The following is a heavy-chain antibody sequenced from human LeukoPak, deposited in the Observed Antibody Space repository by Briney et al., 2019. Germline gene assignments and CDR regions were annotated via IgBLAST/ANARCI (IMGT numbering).Heavy chain of an antibody. D-gene: IGHD4-17*01. Sequence: SETLSLTCAVYGGSFSGYYWSWIRQPPGKGLEWIGEINHSGSTNYNPSLKSRVTISVDTSKNQFSLKLSSVTAADTAVYYCASSGYGDYRARGLVYFDLWGRGTLVTVSS. J-gene: IGHJ2*01. V-gene: IGHV4-34*01. CDR1: GGSFSGYY. CDR2: INHSGST. CDR3: ASSGYGDYRARGLVYFDL.